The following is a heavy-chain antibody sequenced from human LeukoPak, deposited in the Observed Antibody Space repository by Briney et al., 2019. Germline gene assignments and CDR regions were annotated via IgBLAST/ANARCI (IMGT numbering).Heavy chain of an antibody. Sequence: GGTLRLSCAGSGYTFSSYGMSWVRQAPGKGLEWVSCIRGSGTSTYYADSVKGRFTISRDNAKNSLYLQMNSLRVEDTAVYYCTRDPRNLDYWGQGTLVTVSS. CDR2: IRGSGTST. D-gene: IGHD1-14*01. CDR3: TRDPRNLDY. CDR1: GYTFSSYG. J-gene: IGHJ4*02. V-gene: IGHV3-23*01.